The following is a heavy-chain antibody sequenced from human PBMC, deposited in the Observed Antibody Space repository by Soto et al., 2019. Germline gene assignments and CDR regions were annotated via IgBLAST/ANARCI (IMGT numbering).Heavy chain of an antibody. J-gene: IGHJ4*02. V-gene: IGHV2-5*02. Sequence: QITLNESGPTQVKPRQTLTLTCTFSGFSLTTSGVGVGWIRQSPGKAPEWLALIYWDDDKRYSPSLKSRLTITKDTSKYQLVLTMADLGPADTATYYCSHRVLRQVCGLVTTPAVYFYFWCQVTPVAVSS. CDR3: SHRVLRQVCGLVTTPAVYFYF. CDR2: IYWDDDK. CDR1: GFSLTTSGVG. D-gene: IGHD3-3*01.